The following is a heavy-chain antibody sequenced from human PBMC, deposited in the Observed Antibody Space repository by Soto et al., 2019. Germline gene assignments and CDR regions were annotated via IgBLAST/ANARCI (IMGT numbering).Heavy chain of an antibody. V-gene: IGHV3-30-3*01. CDR3: ARNYYDSSGYIPWFDP. Sequence: GGSLRLSCAASGFTFGSYAMHWVRQAPGKGLEWVAVISYDGSNKYYADSVKGRFTISRDNSKNTLYLQMNSLRAEDTAVYYCARNYYDSSGYIPWFDPWGQGTLVTVSS. CDR2: ISYDGSNK. J-gene: IGHJ5*02. D-gene: IGHD3-22*01. CDR1: GFTFGSYA.